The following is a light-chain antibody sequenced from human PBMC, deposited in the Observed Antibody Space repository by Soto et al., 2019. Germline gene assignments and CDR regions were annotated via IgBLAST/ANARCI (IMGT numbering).Light chain of an antibody. CDR1: QRVSSS. CDR3: QQFGSSLPWT. V-gene: IGKV3-20*01. Sequence: EIVMTQSPATLSVSPGERATLSCMASQRVSSSLAWYQQKPGQAPRLLIYGASSRATGIPDRFSGSGSGTDFTLTISRLEPEDFAVYYCQQFGSSLPWTFGQGTKVDIK. J-gene: IGKJ1*01. CDR2: GAS.